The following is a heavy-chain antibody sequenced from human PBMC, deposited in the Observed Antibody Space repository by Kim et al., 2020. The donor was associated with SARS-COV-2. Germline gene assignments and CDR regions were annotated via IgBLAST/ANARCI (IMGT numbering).Heavy chain of an antibody. J-gene: IGHJ6*02. V-gene: IGHV1-46*01. D-gene: IGHD3-22*01. CDR1: GYTFTSYY. CDR3: ARSGYYDSSGYYYYYYGMDV. CDR2: INPSGGST. Sequence: ASVKVSCKASGYTFTSYYMHWVRQAPGQGLEWMGIINPSGGSTSYAQKFQGRVTMTRDTSTSTVYMELSSLRSEDTAVYYCARSGYYDSSGYYYYYYGMDVWGQGTTVTVSS.